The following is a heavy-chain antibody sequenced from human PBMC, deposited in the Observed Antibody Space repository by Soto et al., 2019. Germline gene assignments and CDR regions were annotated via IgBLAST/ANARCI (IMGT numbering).Heavy chain of an antibody. Sequence: SETLSLTCTVSYGSITSSYWWGWVRQPPGKGLEWIGEIYHTGSTNYNPSLESRVTISVDNSKNLFSLRLNSVTAADTAVYYCARDYYDSSGSYRYFDYWGQGALVTVSS. V-gene: IGHV4-4*02. D-gene: IGHD3-22*01. CDR1: YGSITSSYW. CDR3: ARDYYDSSGSYRYFDY. J-gene: IGHJ4*02. CDR2: IYHTGST.